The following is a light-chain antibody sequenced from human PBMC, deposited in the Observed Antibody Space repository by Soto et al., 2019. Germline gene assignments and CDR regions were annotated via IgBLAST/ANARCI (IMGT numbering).Light chain of an antibody. J-gene: IGLJ1*01. Sequence: SYELTQPPSVSVSPGQTASITCSGDKLGDKYACWYQQKPGQSPVLVIYQDSKRPSGIPERFSGSNSGNTATLTISGTQAMDEADYYFQAWDSSSNHVFGTGTKVTVL. CDR3: QAWDSSSNHV. CDR2: QDS. V-gene: IGLV3-1*01. CDR1: KLGDKY.